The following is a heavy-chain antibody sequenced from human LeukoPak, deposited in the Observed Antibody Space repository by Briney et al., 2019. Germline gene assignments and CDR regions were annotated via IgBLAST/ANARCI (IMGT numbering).Heavy chain of an antibody. V-gene: IGHV3-11*01. J-gene: IGHJ6*02. CDR3: ARETSSGYYYYYYGMDV. CDR2: ISSSGSTI. D-gene: IGHD3-22*01. CDR1: GFTFSDYY. Sequence: PGGSLRLSCAASGFTFSDYYMSWIRQAPGKGLEWVSYISSSGSTIYYADSVKGRFTISRDNAKNSLYLQMNSLRAEDTAVYYCARETSSGYYYYYYGMDVWGQGTTVTVSS.